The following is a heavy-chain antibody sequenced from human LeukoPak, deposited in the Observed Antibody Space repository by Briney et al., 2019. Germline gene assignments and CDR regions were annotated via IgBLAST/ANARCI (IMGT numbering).Heavy chain of an antibody. CDR2: IYYSGST. Sequence: SETLSLTCTVSGGSLINYYWGWIRQPPGKGLEWIGYIYYSGSTTYNPSLKSRVTMSVDTSKNQLSLRLSSVTAADTAVYYCARADCSASTCGFDPWGQGTLVTVSS. D-gene: IGHD2-15*01. CDR3: ARADCSASTCGFDP. J-gene: IGHJ5*02. CDR1: GGSLINYY. V-gene: IGHV4-59*01.